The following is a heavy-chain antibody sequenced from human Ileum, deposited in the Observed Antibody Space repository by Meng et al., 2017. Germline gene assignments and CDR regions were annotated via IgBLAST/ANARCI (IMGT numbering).Heavy chain of an antibody. D-gene: IGHD3-22*01. CDR3: ARGLPYYDSTDYYRLDY. J-gene: IGHJ4*02. CDR2: ISFDGSNK. Sequence: QVHLVESGGGVVQPGRSLRLSCAASWFTFSSYAVHWVRQAPGKGLEWVAVISFDGSNKYYIDSVKGRFTISRDNSKNTVFLQMGSLRAEDTALYYCARGLPYYDSTDYYRLDYWGQGTLVTVS. V-gene: IGHV3-30-3*01. CDR1: WFTFSSYA.